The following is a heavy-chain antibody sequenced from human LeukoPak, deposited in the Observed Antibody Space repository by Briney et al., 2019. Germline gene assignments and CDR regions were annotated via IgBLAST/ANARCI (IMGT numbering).Heavy chain of an antibody. J-gene: IGHJ4*02. Sequence: GGSLRLSCAASGFSFSSYEMNWVRQAPGKGLEWVANIKQDGSEKYYVDSVKGRFTISRDNAKNSLYLQMNSLRAEDTAIYYCARPELPGWSVLSDFWGQGTLVTVSS. CDR3: ARPELPGWSVLSDF. CDR1: GFSFSSYE. V-gene: IGHV3-7*01. D-gene: IGHD2-15*01. CDR2: IKQDGSEK.